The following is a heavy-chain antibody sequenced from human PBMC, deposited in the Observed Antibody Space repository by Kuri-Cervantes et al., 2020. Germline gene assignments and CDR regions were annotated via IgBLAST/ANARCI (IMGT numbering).Heavy chain of an antibody. CDR1: GVTVSNNY. J-gene: IGHJ4*02. V-gene: IGHV3-30*03. Sequence: GESLKISCAASGVTVSNNYMSWIRQAPGKGLEWVAVISYDGSNKYYADSVKGRFTISRDNSKNTLYLQMNSLRAEDTAVYYCARDGDHWGQGTPVTVSS. D-gene: IGHD7-27*01. CDR2: ISYDGSNK. CDR3: ARDGDH.